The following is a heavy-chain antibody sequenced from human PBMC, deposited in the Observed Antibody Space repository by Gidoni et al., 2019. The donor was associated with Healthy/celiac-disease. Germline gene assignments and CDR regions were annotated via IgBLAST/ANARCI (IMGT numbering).Heavy chain of an antibody. CDR2: ISSNGGST. J-gene: IGHJ4*02. CDR1: GFTFSSYA. CDR3: ARVATVTTSYFDY. V-gene: IGHV3-64*01. D-gene: IGHD4-17*01. Sequence: EVQLVESGGGLVQPGGSLRLSCAASGFTFSSYAMHWVRQAPGKGLEYVSAISSNGGSTYYANSVKGRFTISRDNSKNTLYLQMGSLRAEDMAVYYCARVATVTTSYFDYWGQGTLVTVSS.